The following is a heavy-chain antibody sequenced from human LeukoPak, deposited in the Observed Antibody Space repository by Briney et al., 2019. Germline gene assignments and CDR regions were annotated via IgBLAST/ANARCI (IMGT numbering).Heavy chain of an antibody. CDR2: IYYSGST. CDR3: ARLTGYSSESWFDP. CDR1: GGSISSGDYS. J-gene: IGHJ5*02. V-gene: IGHV4-61*08. Sequence: SQTLSLTCTVSGGSISSGDYSWSWIRQPPGKGLEWIGYIYYSGSTNYNPSLKSRVTISVHTSKNQFSLKLSSVTAADTAVYYCARLTGYSSESWFDPWGQGTLVTVSS. D-gene: IGHD3-9*01.